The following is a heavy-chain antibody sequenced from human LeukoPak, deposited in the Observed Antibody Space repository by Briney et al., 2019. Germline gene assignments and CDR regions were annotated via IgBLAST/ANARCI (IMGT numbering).Heavy chain of an antibody. CDR2: IYYSGST. Sequence: SDTLSLTCTVSGGSISSSSYYGGWIRQPPGKGLEWIGSIYYSGSTYYNPSLKSRVTISVDTSKNQFSLKLSSVTAADTAVYYCARLSASIVVRGGMDVWGQGTTVTVSS. CDR1: GGSISSSSYY. V-gene: IGHV4-39*01. D-gene: IGHD2-15*01. CDR3: ARLSASIVVRGGMDV. J-gene: IGHJ6*02.